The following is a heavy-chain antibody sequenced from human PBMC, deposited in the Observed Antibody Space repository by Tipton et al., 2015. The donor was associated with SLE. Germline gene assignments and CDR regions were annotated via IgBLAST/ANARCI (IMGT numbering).Heavy chain of an antibody. J-gene: IGHJ4*02. CDR1: GFTFSSYE. CDR3: ASTYYDFWSGYYSALGFDY. D-gene: IGHD3-3*01. V-gene: IGHV3-48*03. CDR2: ISNSGSII. Sequence: GSLRLSCAASGFTFSSYEMNWVRQAPGKGLERVAHISNSGSIIYYADSVKGRSTISRDNAKNSLYLQMNSLRAEDTAVYYCASTYYDFWSGYYSALGFDYWGQGTLVTVSS.